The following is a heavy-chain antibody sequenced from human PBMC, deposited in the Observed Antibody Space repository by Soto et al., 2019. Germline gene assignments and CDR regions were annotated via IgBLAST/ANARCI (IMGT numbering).Heavy chain of an antibody. Sequence: GGSLRLSCAASGFTFSSYWMSWVRQAPGKGLEWVANIKQDGSEKYYVDSVKGRFTISRDNAKNSLYLQMNSLRAEDTAVYYCARDARKEDYYGSGSYYTVLGYYFDYWGQGTLVTVSS. V-gene: IGHV3-7*03. CDR2: IKQDGSEK. CDR1: GFTFSSYW. J-gene: IGHJ4*02. D-gene: IGHD3-10*01. CDR3: ARDARKEDYYGSGSYYTVLGYYFDY.